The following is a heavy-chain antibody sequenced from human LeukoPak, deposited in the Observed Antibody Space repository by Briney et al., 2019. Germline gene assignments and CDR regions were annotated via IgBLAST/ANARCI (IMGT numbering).Heavy chain of an antibody. CDR2: INPNTGGT. D-gene: IGHD2-2*01. CDR3: ARDWGSSGCPDY. CDR1: GYTFTGYY. V-gene: IGHV1-2*02. Sequence: ASVKVSCKASGYTFTGYYIHWVRQAPGQGLEWMGWINPNTGGTSYAQKFQGRVTMTRDTSISTAYMELSRLTSDDTAVYYCARDWGSSGCPDYWGPGTLVTVSS. J-gene: IGHJ4*02.